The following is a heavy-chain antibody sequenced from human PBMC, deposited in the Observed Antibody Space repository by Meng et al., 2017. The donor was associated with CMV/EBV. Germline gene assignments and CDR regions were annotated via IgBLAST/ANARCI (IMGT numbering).Heavy chain of an antibody. D-gene: IGHD1-26*01. J-gene: IGHJ6*02. CDR3: AKGKGSRLYGMDV. V-gene: IGHV3-30*02. CDR1: GFTFSSYG. Sequence: GGSLRLSCAASGFTFSSYGMHWVRQAPGKGLEWVAFIRYDGSNKYYADSVKGRFTISRDKSKNTLYLQMNSLRAEDTAVYYCAKGKGSRLYGMDVWGQGTTVTVSS. CDR2: IRYDGSNK.